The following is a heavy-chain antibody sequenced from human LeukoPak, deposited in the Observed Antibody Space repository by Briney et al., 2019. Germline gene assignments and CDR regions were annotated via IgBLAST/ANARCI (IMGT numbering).Heavy chain of an antibody. J-gene: IGHJ4*02. D-gene: IGHD6-19*01. V-gene: IGHV4-34*01. CDR2: INHSGST. CDR3: ARIASSGWYSPGY. Sequence: SETLSLTCAVYGGSFSGYYWSWIRQPPGKGLEWIGEINHSGSTNYNPSLKSRVTISVDTSKNQFSLKLSSVTAADTAVYYCARIASSGWYSPGYWGRGTLVTVSS. CDR1: GGSFSGYY.